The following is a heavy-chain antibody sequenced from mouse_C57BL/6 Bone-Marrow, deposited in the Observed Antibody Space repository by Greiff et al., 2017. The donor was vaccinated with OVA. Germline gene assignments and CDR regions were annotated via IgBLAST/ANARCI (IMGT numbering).Heavy chain of an antibody. D-gene: IGHD1-1*02. V-gene: IGHV1-69*01. CDR2: IDPSDSYT. CDR1: GYTFTSYW. J-gene: IGHJ3*01. CDR3: ARDGAWFAY. Sequence: LQQPGAELVIPGASVKLSCKASGYTFTSYWMHWVKQRPGQGLEWIGEIDPSDSYTNYNQKFKGKSTLTVDKSSSTAYMQLSSLTSEDSAVYYCARDGAWFAYWGQGTLVTVSA.